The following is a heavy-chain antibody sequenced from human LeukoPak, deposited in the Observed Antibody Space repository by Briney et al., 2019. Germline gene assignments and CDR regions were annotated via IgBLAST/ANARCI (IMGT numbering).Heavy chain of an antibody. D-gene: IGHD3-3*01. CDR3: TTNTPYYDFWSGYLVYYYYGMDV. V-gene: IGHV3-15*01. J-gene: IGHJ6*02. Sequence: GGSLRLSCAASGFTFSNAWMSWVRQAPGKGLEWVGRIKSKTDGGTTDYAAPVKGRFTISRDDSKNTLYLQMNSLKTEDTAVYYCTTNTPYYDFWSGYLVYYYYGMDVWGQGTTVTVSS. CDR1: GFTFSNAW. CDR2: IKSKTDGGTT.